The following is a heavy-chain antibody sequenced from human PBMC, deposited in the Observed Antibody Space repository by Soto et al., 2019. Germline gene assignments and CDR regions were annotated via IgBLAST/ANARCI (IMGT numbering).Heavy chain of an antibody. CDR3: ASTAHSSGWYSGGFDY. V-gene: IGHV4-59*01. D-gene: IGHD6-19*01. J-gene: IGHJ4*02. CDR2: IYYSGST. CDR1: GDSISSYY. Sequence: SETRSLTCTVAGDSISSYYWSWIRPPPGKGLEWIGYIYYSGSTNYNPSLKSRVTISVDTSKNQFSLKLSSVTAADTAVYYCASTAHSSGWYSGGFDYWGQGTLVTVSS.